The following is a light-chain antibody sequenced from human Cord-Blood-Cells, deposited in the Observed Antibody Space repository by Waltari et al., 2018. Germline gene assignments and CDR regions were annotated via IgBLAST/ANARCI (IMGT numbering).Light chain of an antibody. CDR2: GAS. V-gene: IGKV3-20*01. CDR3: QQYGSSPYT. CDR1: RRGGSSY. Sequence: VLMQPSRTQSSSPRGGSPLYCSAARRGGSSYLAWYQQKPGQAPRLLIYGASSRATGTPDRFSCSGSGTDFTLTISRLEPEDVAVYYCQQYGSSPYTFGQRTKLEI. J-gene: IGKJ2*01.